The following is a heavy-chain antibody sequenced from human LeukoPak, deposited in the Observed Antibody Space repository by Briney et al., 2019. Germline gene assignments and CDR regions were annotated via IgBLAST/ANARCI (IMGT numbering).Heavy chain of an antibody. CDR1: GFSFSNYA. CDR2: ISSNGGST. D-gene: IGHD3-10*01. V-gene: IGHV3-64*01. J-gene: IGHJ4*02. CDR3: ARGSSGGDY. Sequence: GGSLRLSCAASGFSFSNYAMHWVRQAPGKGLEYVSAISSNGGSTDYANSVKGRFTISRDNSKNTLYLQMGSLRAEDMAVYYCARGSSGGDYWGQGTLVTVSS.